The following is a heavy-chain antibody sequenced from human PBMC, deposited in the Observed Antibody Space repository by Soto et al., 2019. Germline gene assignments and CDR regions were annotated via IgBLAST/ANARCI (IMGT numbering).Heavy chain of an antibody. D-gene: IGHD4-17*01. CDR1: GASITSHY. CDR3: ARSSGDDFFYYCMDV. Sequence: QVELQESGPGLVKPSETLSLTCSVSGASITSHYWNWIRQSAGEGLQWIGRVYARGATNYNPSLKSRVTISGDTSKNQFSLKLTSVTAADTAVYYCARSSGDDFFYYCMDVWGHGTTVTVSS. CDR2: VYARGAT. V-gene: IGHV4-4*07. J-gene: IGHJ6*02.